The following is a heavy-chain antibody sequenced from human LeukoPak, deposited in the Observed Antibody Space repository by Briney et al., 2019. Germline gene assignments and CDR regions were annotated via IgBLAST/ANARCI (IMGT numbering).Heavy chain of an antibody. CDR2: INPSGGST. J-gene: IGHJ4*02. Sequence: ASVKVSCKASGYTFTSYYMHWVRQAPGQGLEWMGIINPSGGSTSYAQKFQGRVTMTRDMSTSTVYMELRSLRSDDTAVYYCARRAGYYYDSSGYYPTFFDYWGQGTLVTVSS. CDR3: ARRAGYYYDSSGYYPTFFDY. D-gene: IGHD3-22*01. V-gene: IGHV1-46*01. CDR1: GYTFTSYY.